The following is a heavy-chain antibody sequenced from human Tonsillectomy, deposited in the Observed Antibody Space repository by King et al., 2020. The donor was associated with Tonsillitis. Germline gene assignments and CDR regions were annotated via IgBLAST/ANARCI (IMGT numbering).Heavy chain of an antibody. Sequence: LQLQESGPGMVRPSETLSLTCTVSGDSISGSSNYWGWIRQTPGKGLEWIGNIYSSGTTDYNPSLESRVTIAVDTSKNQFSLKLGSVTATDTAVYDCAIDSYGKGLGYWGQGPLVTVSS. CDR1: GDSISGSSNY. CDR2: IYSSGTT. D-gene: IGHD2-21*02. J-gene: IGHJ4*02. V-gene: IGHV4-39*01. CDR3: AIDSYGKGLGY.